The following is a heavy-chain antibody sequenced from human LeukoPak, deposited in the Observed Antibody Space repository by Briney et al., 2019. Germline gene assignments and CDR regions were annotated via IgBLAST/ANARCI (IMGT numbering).Heavy chain of an antibody. CDR3: ARYPTGYYYYMDV. CDR2: IYTSGST. J-gene: IGHJ6*03. Sequence: PSETLSLTCTVSGGSISSGSYYWSWIRQPAGKGLEWIGRIYTSGSTNYNPSLKSRVTISVDTSKNQFSLKLSSVTAADTAVYYCARYPTGYYYYMDVWGKGTTVTVSS. V-gene: IGHV4-61*02. CDR1: GGSISSGSYY. D-gene: IGHD4-17*01.